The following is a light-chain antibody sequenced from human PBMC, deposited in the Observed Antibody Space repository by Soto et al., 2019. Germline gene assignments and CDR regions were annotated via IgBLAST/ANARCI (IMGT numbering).Light chain of an antibody. CDR3: SSYAGSNPVV. Sequence: QSALTQPPSASGSPGQSVTISCTGTSSDVGGYNYVSWYQQHPGKAPKLMIYEVSKRPSGVPDRFSGSKSGNTASLTVSGLRAEDEADYYCSSYAGSNPVVFGGGTKVTVL. CDR2: EVS. J-gene: IGLJ2*01. V-gene: IGLV2-8*01. CDR1: SSDVGGYNY.